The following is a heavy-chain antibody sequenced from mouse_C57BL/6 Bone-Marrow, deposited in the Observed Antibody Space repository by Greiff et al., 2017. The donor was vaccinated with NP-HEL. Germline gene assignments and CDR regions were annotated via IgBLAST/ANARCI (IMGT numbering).Heavy chain of an antibody. J-gene: IGHJ2*01. V-gene: IGHV1-69*01. CDR3: ARDSSGYVPVGY. D-gene: IGHD3-2*02. CDR2: IDPSDSYT. CDR1: GYTFTSYW. Sequence: VQLQQPGAELVMPGASVKLSCKASGYTFTSYWMHWVKQRPGQGLEWIGEIDPSDSYTTYNQKFKGKSTLTVAKSSSTAYMQLSILTSEDSAVYYCARDSSGYVPVGYWGQGTTLTVSS.